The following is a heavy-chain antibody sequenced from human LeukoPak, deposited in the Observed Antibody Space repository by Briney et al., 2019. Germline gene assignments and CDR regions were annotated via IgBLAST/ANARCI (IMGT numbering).Heavy chain of an antibody. D-gene: IGHD3-10*01. J-gene: IGHJ5*02. V-gene: IGHV4-4*08. CDR1: GASIRNKY. Sequence: PSETLSLTCSVSGASIRNKYWAWIRQSPGKELEWIGYIYTSGSTNYNPSLRSRLTISVETSKNQISLKLTSVTAADTAVYYCARDWKDYYGSGSYYNWFDPWGQGTLVTVSS. CDR3: ARDWKDYYGSGSYYNWFDP. CDR2: IYTSGST.